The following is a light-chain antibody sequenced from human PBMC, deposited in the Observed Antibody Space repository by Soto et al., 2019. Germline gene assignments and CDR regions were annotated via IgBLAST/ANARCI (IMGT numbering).Light chain of an antibody. CDR1: TSDVGRYNY. J-gene: IGLJ1*01. Sequence: QSVLTQPASVSGSPGQSITIFCTGTTSDVGRYNYVSWYQQHPGKAPKLIIYDVSNRPSGVSNRFSGSKSGNTASLTISGLQAEDEADYYCNSYTSSSTYVFGTGTKLTVL. CDR2: DVS. CDR3: NSYTSSSTYV. V-gene: IGLV2-14*01.